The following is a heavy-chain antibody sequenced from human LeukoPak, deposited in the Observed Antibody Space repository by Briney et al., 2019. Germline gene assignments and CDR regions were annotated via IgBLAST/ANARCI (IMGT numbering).Heavy chain of an antibody. V-gene: IGHV1-2*02. CDR2: INPNSGGT. D-gene: IGHD2-21*02. Sequence: ASVKVSCKASGYTFTGYYMHWVRQAPGQGLEWMGWINPNSGGTNYAQKFQGRVTMTRDTSISTAYMELSRLRSDGTAVYYCARDYYCGGDCYAFDYWGQGTLVTVSS. J-gene: IGHJ4*02. CDR3: ARDYYCGGDCYAFDY. CDR1: GYTFTGYY.